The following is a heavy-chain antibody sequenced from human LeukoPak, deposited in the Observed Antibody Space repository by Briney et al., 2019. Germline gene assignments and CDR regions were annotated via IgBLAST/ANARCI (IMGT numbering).Heavy chain of an antibody. CDR3: VKDRTMNNRDY. Sequence: ESGGSLRLSCAASGFTFSSYGMHWVRQAPGKGLEWVAVISYDGSNKYYADSVKGRFTISRDNSKNTLCLQMNSLRAEDTAVYYCVKDRTMNNRDYWGQGTLVTVSS. CDR1: GFTFSSYG. CDR2: ISYDGSNK. J-gene: IGHJ4*02. D-gene: IGHD1-14*01. V-gene: IGHV3-30*18.